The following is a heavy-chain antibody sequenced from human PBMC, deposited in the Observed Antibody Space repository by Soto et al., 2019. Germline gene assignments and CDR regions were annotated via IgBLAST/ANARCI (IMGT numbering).Heavy chain of an antibody. Sequence: SVKVSCKASGGTFSSYAISWVRQAPGQGLEWMGGIIPIFGTANYAQKFQGRVTITADESTSTAYMELSSLRSEDTAVYYCARFEYYYDSSGWYYYYGMDVWGQGTTVTVSS. CDR3: ARFEYYYDSSGWYYYYGMDV. CDR2: IIPIFGTA. CDR1: GGTFSSYA. J-gene: IGHJ6*02. V-gene: IGHV1-69*13. D-gene: IGHD3-22*01.